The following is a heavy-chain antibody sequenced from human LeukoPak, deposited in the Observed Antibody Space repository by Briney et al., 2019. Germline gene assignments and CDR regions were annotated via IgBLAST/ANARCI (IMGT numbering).Heavy chain of an antibody. D-gene: IGHD6-13*01. J-gene: IGHJ5*02. CDR1: GYTFNTYG. V-gene: IGHV1-18*04. Sequence: GASVKVSCKASGYTFNTYGITWVRQAPGQGLEWMGWISPYNGDTHYAQKFQDRVTMTTDTSTSTAYMELSRLRSDDTAVYYCARAFDSSSWYFFWFDPWGQGTLVTVSS. CDR3: ARAFDSSSWYFFWFDP. CDR2: ISPYNGDT.